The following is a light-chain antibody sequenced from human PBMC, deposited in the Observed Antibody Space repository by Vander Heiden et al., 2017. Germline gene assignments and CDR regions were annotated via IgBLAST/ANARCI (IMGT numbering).Light chain of an antibody. Sequence: EIVMTQSPATLSVSPGERATLSCRASQSVSSSLAWYQQKPGQAPRLLIYGASTRATGIPARFSGSGYGTEFTLTISSRQSEDFAVYYCQQHNNWPPLTFGGGTKVEIK. CDR3: QQHNNWPPLT. CDR2: GAS. J-gene: IGKJ4*01. CDR1: QSVSSS. V-gene: IGKV3-15*01.